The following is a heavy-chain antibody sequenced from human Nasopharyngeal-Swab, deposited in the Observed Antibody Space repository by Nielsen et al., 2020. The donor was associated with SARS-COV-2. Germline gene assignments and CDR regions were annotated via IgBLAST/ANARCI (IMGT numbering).Heavy chain of an antibody. CDR3: ATDLFTAMLGDY. Sequence: ASVKVSCKVSGYTLTEFSILWLRQAPGKGLEWMGGFDPEDGETIYAQKFQGRVTMTEDTSTDTAYMELSSLRSEDTAVYYCATDLFTAMLGDYRGQGTLVTVSS. CDR1: GYTLTEFS. D-gene: IGHD5-18*01. V-gene: IGHV1-24*01. CDR2: FDPEDGET. J-gene: IGHJ4*02.